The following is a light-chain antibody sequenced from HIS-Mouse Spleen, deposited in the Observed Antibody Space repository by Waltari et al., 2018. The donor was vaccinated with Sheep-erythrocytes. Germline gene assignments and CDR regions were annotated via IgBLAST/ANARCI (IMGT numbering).Light chain of an antibody. CDR1: SSDVGGYNY. J-gene: IGLJ1*01. V-gene: IGLV2-11*01. Sequence: QSALTQPRSVSGSPGQSVTTSCTGTSSDVGGYNYVSWYQQHPGKAPNLLIYDVSTRPSGVPDRCAGSKSGNTASLAISGLRAEDRADYYSCSCAGSYNHVVATGTKVTVL. CDR2: DVS. CDR3: CSCAGSYNHV.